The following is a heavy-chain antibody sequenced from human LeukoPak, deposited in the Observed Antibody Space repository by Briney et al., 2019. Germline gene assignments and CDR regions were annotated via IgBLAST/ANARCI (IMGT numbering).Heavy chain of an antibody. D-gene: IGHD6-6*01. J-gene: IGHJ4*02. CDR3: ARYSSSPTSIADY. V-gene: IGHV4-39*01. CDR1: GGSISSSSYY. CDR2: IFYSGST. Sequence: SETLSLTCTVSGGSISSSSYYWAWIRQPPGKELKWIGSIFYSGSTYYNPSLRGRVTISVDTSQNQFSLRLSSVTAADTAVYYCARYSSSPTSIADYWGQGTLVTVSS.